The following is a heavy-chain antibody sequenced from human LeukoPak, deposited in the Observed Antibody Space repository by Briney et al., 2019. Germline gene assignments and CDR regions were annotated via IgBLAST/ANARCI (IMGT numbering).Heavy chain of an antibody. J-gene: IGHJ4*02. V-gene: IGHV4-61*02. CDR1: GRSISYGGYS. Sequence: PSETLPLTCSVSGRSISYGGYSWSWIRQPAGKGLEWIGRMYSSGSTNYNPSLNGRVSMSADTSKNQLSLRLRSLTAADTAVYYCARVDGYNYFESWGQGTLVSVSS. CDR2: MYSSGST. D-gene: IGHD5-24*01. CDR3: ARVDGYNYFES.